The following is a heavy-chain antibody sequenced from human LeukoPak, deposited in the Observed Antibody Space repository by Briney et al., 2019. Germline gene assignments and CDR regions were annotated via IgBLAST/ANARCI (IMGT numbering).Heavy chain of an antibody. D-gene: IGHD2-2*01. CDR3: AKDLRYCSGTSCYEASGMDV. CDR2: ISYDGSDK. V-gene: IGHV3-30*18. J-gene: IGHJ6*02. Sequence: PGGSLRLSCAASGFTFSSYGMHWVRQAPGKGLEWVAAISYDGSDKYYADSVKGRFTISKDNSKNTLSLQMNSLRAGDTAVFFCAKDLRYCSGTSCYEASGMDVWGQGTTVTVSS. CDR1: GFTFSSYG.